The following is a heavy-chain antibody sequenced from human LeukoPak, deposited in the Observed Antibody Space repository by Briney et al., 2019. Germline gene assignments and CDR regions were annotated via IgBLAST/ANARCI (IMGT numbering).Heavy chain of an antibody. CDR1: GFTFSSYS. V-gene: IGHV3-21*01. Sequence: GGSLRLSCAASGFTFSSYSMNWVRQAPGKGPEWVSSISSSSSYIYYADSVKGRFTISRDNAKNSLYLQMNSLRAEDTAVYYRARDGDGSGSYFDENVFEDWFDPWGQGTLVTVSS. CDR2: ISSSSSYI. J-gene: IGHJ5*02. CDR3: ARDGDGSGSYFDENVFEDWFDP. D-gene: IGHD3-10*01.